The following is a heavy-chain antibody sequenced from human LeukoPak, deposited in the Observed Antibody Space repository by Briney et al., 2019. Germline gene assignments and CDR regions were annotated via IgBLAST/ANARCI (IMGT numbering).Heavy chain of an antibody. CDR1: GFTFSDYA. CDR2: ISGRGDET. Sequence: PGGSLRLSCAASGFTFSDYAMSWVRQAPGGGLEWVSAISGRGDETFHAGSVKGRFTTSRDNSKNTLSLQMSSLRVEDSAVYFCAKDTSAWWYHRAYMNVWGTGTTVTVSS. J-gene: IGHJ6*03. D-gene: IGHD2-15*01. V-gene: IGHV3-23*01. CDR3: AKDTSAWWYHRAYMNV.